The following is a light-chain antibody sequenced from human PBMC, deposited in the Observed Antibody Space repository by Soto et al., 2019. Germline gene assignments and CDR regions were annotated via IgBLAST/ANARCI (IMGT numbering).Light chain of an antibody. J-gene: IGKJ1*01. Sequence: IVLTQSPGALSLSPGVRTSLSCSASQSVSGYLVWYQQKPGQAPRLLIYDASTRAAGIPARFIGSGSGTDFTLTISSLEPEDSAVYYCQQHLGRHTFGQGTKVDIK. CDR2: DAS. CDR1: QSVSGY. V-gene: IGKV3-11*01. CDR3: QQHLGRHT.